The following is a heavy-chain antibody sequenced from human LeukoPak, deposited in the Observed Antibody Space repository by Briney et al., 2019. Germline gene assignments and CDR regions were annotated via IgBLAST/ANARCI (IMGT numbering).Heavy chain of an antibody. V-gene: IGHV3-43*01. CDR2: ISWDGGST. CDR3: AKPHYYGSGSAYYFDY. CDR1: GFTFDDYT. J-gene: IGHJ4*02. D-gene: IGHD3-10*01. Sequence: GGSLRLSCAASGFTFDDYTMHWVRQAPGKGLEWVSLISWDGGSTYYADSVKGRFTISRDNSKNSLYLQMNSLRTEDTALYYCAKPHYYGSGSAYYFDYWGQGTLVTVSS.